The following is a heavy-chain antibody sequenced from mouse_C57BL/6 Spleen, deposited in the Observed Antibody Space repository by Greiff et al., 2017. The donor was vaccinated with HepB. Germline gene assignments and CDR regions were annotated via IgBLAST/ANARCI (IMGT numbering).Heavy chain of an antibody. Sequence: QVQLQQPGAELVKPGASVKMSCKASGYTFTSYWITCVKQRPGQGLEWIGDIYPGSGSTNYNEKFKSKATLTVDTSSSTAYMQLSSLTSEDSAVYYCAREDYYGSSYAWFAYWGQGTLVTVSA. V-gene: IGHV1-55*01. D-gene: IGHD1-1*01. CDR3: AREDYYGSSYAWFAY. CDR2: IYPGSGST. CDR1: GYTFTSYW. J-gene: IGHJ3*01.